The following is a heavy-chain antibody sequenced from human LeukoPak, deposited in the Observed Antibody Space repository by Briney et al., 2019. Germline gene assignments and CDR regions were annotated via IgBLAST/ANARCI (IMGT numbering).Heavy chain of an antibody. D-gene: IGHD6-19*01. CDR1: GYTFTSYA. Sequence: GASVKVSCKASGYTFTSYAMHWVRQAPGQRLEWMGWINAGNGNTKYSQKFQGRVTITRDTSASTAYMELSSLRSEDTAVCYCARDRSGPAGSIAVARWFDPWGQGTLVTVSS. CDR2: INAGNGNT. V-gene: IGHV1-3*01. J-gene: IGHJ5*02. CDR3: ARDRSGPAGSIAVARWFDP.